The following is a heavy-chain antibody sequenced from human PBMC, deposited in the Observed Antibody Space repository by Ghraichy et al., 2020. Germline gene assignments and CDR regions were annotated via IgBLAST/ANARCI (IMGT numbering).Heavy chain of an antibody. CDR1: GFNVSTNY. V-gene: IGHV3-53*04. CDR2: IYSGTAT. D-gene: IGHD6-13*01. J-gene: IGHJ6*02. Sequence: GGSLRLSCVASGFNVSTNYLMWVRQAQGKGLEWVSVIYSGTATAYADSVQGRFTISRHSSKNTLYLQMDSLGAEDTAVYYCARGYSPDHMNVWGQGTTVIVSS. CDR3: ARGYSPDHMNV.